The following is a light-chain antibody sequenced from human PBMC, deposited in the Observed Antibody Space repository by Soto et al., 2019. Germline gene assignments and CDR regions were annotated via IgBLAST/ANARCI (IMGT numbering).Light chain of an antibody. V-gene: IGKV3-20*01. J-gene: IGKJ3*01. CDR3: QNFGDSPFT. CDR2: GAS. CDR1: ESISSHY. Sequence: VLMQSPYTLSVSPGERATLSCRASESISSHYIAWYQHKPGQAPRLLIFGASTRATGIPDRFSGSWSGTDFTLTISRLEPEDFAMYYCQNFGDSPFTFGRGTKVDIK.